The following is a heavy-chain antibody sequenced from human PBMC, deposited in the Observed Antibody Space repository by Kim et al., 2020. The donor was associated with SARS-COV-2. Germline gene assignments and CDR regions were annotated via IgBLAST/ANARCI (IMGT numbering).Heavy chain of an antibody. D-gene: IGHD4-17*01. CDR1: GFAFSTYS. V-gene: IGHV3-21*01. J-gene: IGHJ4*02. CDR3: ARTRAVPASPSDY. CDR2: ISSSSAYI. Sequence: GGSLRLSCAASGFAFSTYSMSWVRQAPGTGLEWVSSISSSSAYIYYTDSLKGRFTISRDNAKNSLYLQINSLRAEDTAVYFCARTRAVPASPSDYWGQGT.